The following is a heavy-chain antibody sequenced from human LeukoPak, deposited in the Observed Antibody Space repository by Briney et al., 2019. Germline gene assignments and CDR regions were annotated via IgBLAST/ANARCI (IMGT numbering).Heavy chain of an antibody. CDR3: AKDRGYNYGYAGMDV. CDR1: GFSVSSNY. CDR2: ISGSGGTT. J-gene: IGHJ6*02. V-gene: IGHV3-23*01. Sequence: GRSLRLSCAASGFSVSSNYTNWVRQAPGKGLEWVSAISGSGGTTSYADSVKGRFTISRDSSKNTLYLQMNSLRAEDTAVYYCAKDRGYNYGYAGMDVWGQGTTVTVSS. D-gene: IGHD5-18*01.